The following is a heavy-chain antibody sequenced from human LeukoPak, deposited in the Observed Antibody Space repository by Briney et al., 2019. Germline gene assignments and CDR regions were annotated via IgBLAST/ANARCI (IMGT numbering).Heavy chain of an antibody. CDR1: GFTFSSYD. J-gene: IGHJ2*01. CDR3: ARKSYCSSTSCYGSYWYFDL. CDR2: IGTAGDT. Sequence: GGSLRISCAASGFTFSSYDMHWVRQATGKGLEWVSAIGTAGDTYYPGSVKGRFTISRENAKNSLYLQMNSLRAGDTAVYYCARKSYCSSTSCYGSYWYFDLWGRGTLVTVSS. D-gene: IGHD2-2*01. V-gene: IGHV3-13*01.